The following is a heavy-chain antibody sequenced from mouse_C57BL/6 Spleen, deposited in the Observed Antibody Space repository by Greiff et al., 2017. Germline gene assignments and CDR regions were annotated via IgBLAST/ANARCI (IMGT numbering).Heavy chain of an antibody. Sequence: QVQLQQPGAELVRPGTSVKLSCKASGYTFTSYWMHWVKQRPGQGLEWIGVIDPSDSYTNYNQKFKGKATLTVDTSSSTAYMQLSSLTSEDSAVYYCARKLEVYFDYWGQGTTRTVSS. V-gene: IGHV1-59*01. CDR2: IDPSDSYT. CDR1: GYTFTSYW. J-gene: IGHJ2*01. CDR3: ARKLEVYFDY. D-gene: IGHD2-12*01.